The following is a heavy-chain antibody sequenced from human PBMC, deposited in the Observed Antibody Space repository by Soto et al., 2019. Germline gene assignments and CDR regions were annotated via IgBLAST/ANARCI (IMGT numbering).Heavy chain of an antibody. CDR1: GFTFSSYG. CDR2: ISYDGSNK. D-gene: IGHD6-13*01. CDR3: AKDSSSPRRKDNWFDP. V-gene: IGHV3-30*18. J-gene: IGHJ5*02. Sequence: GGSLRLSCAASGFTFSSYGMHWVRQAPGKGLEWVAVISYDGSNKYYADSVKGRFTISRDNSKNTLYLQMNSLRAEDTAVYYCAKDSSSPRRKDNWFDPWGQGTLVTVSS.